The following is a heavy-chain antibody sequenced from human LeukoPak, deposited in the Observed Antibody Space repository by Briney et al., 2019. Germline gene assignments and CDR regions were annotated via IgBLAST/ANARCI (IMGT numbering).Heavy chain of an antibody. CDR2: ISGSGGST. Sequence: GGSLRLSCAVSGFIFDTYSMSWVRQAPGEGLEWVSAISGSGGSTYYADCVKGRFTISRDNSKNTLYLQMNGLRAEDTAVYYCAKDPADYDVYYFDYWGQGTLVTVSS. CDR1: GFIFDTYS. CDR3: AKDPADYDVYYFDY. V-gene: IGHV3-23*01. D-gene: IGHD3-22*01. J-gene: IGHJ4*02.